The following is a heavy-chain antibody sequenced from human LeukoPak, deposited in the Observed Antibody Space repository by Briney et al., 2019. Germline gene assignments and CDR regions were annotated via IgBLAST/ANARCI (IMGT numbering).Heavy chain of an antibody. CDR3: ARNASTMIVPGGWFDP. V-gene: IGHV4-39*01. D-gene: IGHD3-22*01. CDR1: GGSIRSSGYY. CDR2: IYYSGST. J-gene: IGHJ5*02. Sequence: SETLSLTCTASGGSIRSSGYYWGWLRQPPGKGLEWIGSIYYSGSTSYTPSLKSRVTMTVDTSQNQFSLKLSSVTAADTAVYYCARNASTMIVPGGWFDPWGQGTLVTVSS.